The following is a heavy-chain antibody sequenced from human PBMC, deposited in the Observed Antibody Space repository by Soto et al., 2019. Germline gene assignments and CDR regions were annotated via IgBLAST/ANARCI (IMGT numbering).Heavy chain of an antibody. CDR2: IYHSGNT. D-gene: IGHD3-10*01. Sequence: QVQLQESGPGLVKPSGTLSLTCAVSGGSISSSNWWSWVRHPPGKGLEWIGEIYHSGNTNYNPSLKSRVTMAVDKSRNQFSLKLSSVTAADTAVYYCARRWGEGRVDYWGQGTLVTVSS. CDR3: ARRWGEGRVDY. J-gene: IGHJ4*02. V-gene: IGHV4-4*02. CDR1: GGSISSSNW.